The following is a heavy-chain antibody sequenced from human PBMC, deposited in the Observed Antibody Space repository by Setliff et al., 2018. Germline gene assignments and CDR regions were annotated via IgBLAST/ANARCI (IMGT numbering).Heavy chain of an antibody. Sequence: TLSLTCTVSDDSFTSSRYYWGWIRQAPGSGLEWIGSISYSGTPYYNASVESRVTISIDTSRNQFSLELRSVTVADTATYYCVRPGGTTVVARHFDYWGSGILVTVSS. D-gene: IGHD2-15*01. CDR1: DDSFTSSRYY. CDR2: ISYSGTP. V-gene: IGHV4-39*01. J-gene: IGHJ4*01. CDR3: VRPGGTTVVARHFDY.